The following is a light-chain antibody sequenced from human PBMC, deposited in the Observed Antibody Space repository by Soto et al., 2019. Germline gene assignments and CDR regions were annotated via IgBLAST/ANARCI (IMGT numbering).Light chain of an antibody. V-gene: IGKV3-15*01. CDR1: QSVDIN. CDR3: QQYRSWPRT. Sequence: EIVLTQSPATLSVSAGERVTLSFRASQSVDINLAWYQQKPGQAPRLLIYGASTRATDMPGRFSGRGAGAEFTLTISSLQSEDFAVYYCQQYRSWPRTFGQGTKVDIK. CDR2: GAS. J-gene: IGKJ1*01.